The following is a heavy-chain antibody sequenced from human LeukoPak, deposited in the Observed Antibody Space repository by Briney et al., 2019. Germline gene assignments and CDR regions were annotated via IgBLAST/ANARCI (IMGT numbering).Heavy chain of an antibody. V-gene: IGHV4-59*01. D-gene: IGHD6-19*01. CDR3: ARSSGWRGLGIARPHFDY. Sequence: PSETLSLTCTVSGGSISSYYWNWIRQPPGKGLEWIGYIYYSGSTNYNPSLKSRVTISVDTSKNQFSLKLSSVTAADTAVYYCARSSGWRGLGIARPHFDYWGQGTLVTVSS. CDR2: IYYSGST. J-gene: IGHJ4*02. CDR1: GGSISSYY.